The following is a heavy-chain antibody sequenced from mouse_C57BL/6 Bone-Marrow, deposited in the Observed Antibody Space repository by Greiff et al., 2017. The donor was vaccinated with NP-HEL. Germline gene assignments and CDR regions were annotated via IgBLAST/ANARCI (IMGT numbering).Heavy chain of an antibody. Sequence: EVMLVESGGGLVKPGGSLKLSCAASGFTFSDYGMHWVRQAPEKGLEWVAYISSGSSTIYYADTVKGRFTFSRDNAKNTLFLQMTSLRSEDTAMYYCARNYYGSSYYWDVWGTGTTVTVSS. CDR3: ARNYYGSSYYWDV. J-gene: IGHJ1*03. CDR1: GFTFSDYG. CDR2: ISSGSSTI. V-gene: IGHV5-17*01. D-gene: IGHD1-1*01.